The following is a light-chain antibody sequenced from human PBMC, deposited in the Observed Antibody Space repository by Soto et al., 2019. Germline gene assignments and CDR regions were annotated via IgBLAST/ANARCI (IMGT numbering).Light chain of an antibody. Sequence: QSALTQPASVSASPGQSITISCTGTSSDVGGYNLVSWYQQHSGKAPKLMIYEGSKRPSGVSNRFSGSKSGNTASLTISGLQAEDEADYYCCSYAGSSTLIFGGGTKLTVL. J-gene: IGLJ2*01. CDR1: SSDVGGYNL. CDR2: EGS. V-gene: IGLV2-23*01. CDR3: CSYAGSSTLI.